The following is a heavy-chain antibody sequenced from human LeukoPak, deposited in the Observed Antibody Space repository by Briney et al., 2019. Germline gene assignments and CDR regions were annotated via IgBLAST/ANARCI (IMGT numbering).Heavy chain of an antibody. CDR1: GGSISSYY. J-gene: IGHJ4*02. D-gene: IGHD3-9*01. CDR3: ARDTVGYFDWSPFDY. Sequence: SGTLSLTCTVSGGSISSYYWSWIRQPAGKGLEWIGRIYTSGSTNYNPSLKSRVTMSVDTSKNQFSLKLSSVTAADTAVYYCARDTVGYFDWSPFDYWGQGTLVTVSS. CDR2: IYTSGST. V-gene: IGHV4-4*07.